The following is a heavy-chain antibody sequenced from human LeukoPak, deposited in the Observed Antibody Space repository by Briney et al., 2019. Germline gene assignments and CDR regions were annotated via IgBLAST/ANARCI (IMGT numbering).Heavy chain of an antibody. CDR1: GGSFSGYY. CDR3: ARLAVATDAFDI. Sequence: SETLSLTCAVYGGSFSGYYWSWIRQPPGKGLEWIGEINHSGSTNYNPSLESRVTISVDTSKNQFSLKLSSVTAADTAVYYCARLAVATDAFDIWGQGTMVTVSS. J-gene: IGHJ3*02. V-gene: IGHV4-34*01. D-gene: IGHD5-12*01. CDR2: INHSGST.